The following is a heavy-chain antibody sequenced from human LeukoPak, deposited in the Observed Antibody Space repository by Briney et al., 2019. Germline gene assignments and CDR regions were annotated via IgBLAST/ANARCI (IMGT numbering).Heavy chain of an antibody. CDR1: GFTFSSYG. CDR2: ISYDGSNK. CDR3: AKAGGGDSSGLDAFDI. J-gene: IGHJ3*02. Sequence: GGSLRLSCAASGFTFSSYGRHWVRQAPGKGLEWVAVISYDGSNKYYADSVKGRFTISRDNSKNTLYLQMYSLRAEDTAVYYCAKAGGGDSSGLDAFDIWGQGTMVTVSS. D-gene: IGHD3-22*01. V-gene: IGHV3-30*18.